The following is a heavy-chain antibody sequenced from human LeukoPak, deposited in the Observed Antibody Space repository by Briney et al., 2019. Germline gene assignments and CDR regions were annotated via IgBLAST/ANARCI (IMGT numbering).Heavy chain of an antibody. J-gene: IGHJ4*02. CDR1: GGSFSGYY. D-gene: IGHD2/OR15-2a*01. V-gene: IGHV4-34*01. Sequence: KPSETLSLTCAVYGGSFSGYYWSWIRQPPGKGLEWIGEINHSGSTNYNPSLKSRVTISVDTSKNQFSLKLSSVTAADTAVYYCARGRKRKWLETGIGESFYRFDYWGQGTLVTVSS. CDR3: ARGRKRKWLETGIGESFYRFDY. CDR2: INHSGST.